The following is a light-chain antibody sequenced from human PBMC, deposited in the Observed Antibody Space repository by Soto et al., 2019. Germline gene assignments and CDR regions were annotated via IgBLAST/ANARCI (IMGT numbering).Light chain of an antibody. Sequence: AIQMTQSPSSLSASVGDRVTITCRASQDIRSYLGWYQQKPGKAPKLLIFAASNLHSGVPSRFSGGGSGTDFTLTISSLHTEDVATYYCLQYLSYPRTFGQGTKVEI. CDR1: QDIRSY. V-gene: IGKV1-6*01. CDR3: LQYLSYPRT. CDR2: AAS. J-gene: IGKJ1*01.